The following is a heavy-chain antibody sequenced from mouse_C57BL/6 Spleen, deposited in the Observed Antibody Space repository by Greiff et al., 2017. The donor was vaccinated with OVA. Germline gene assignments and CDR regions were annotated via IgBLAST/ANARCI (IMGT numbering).Heavy chain of an antibody. Sequence: QVQLKQSGAELVKPGASVKISCKASGYAFSSYWMNWVKQRPGKGLEWIGQIYPGDGDTNYNGKFKGKATLTADKSSSTAYMQLSSLTSEDSAVYFCARPLTGTGFAYWGQGTLVTVSA. V-gene: IGHV1-80*01. J-gene: IGHJ3*01. CDR1: GYAFSSYW. CDR2: IYPGDGDT. CDR3: ARPLTGTGFAY. D-gene: IGHD4-1*01.